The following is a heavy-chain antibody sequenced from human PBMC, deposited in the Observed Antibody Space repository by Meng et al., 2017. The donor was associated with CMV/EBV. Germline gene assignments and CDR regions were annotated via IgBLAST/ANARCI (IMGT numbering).Heavy chain of an antibody. CDR1: GFTFSSYW. CDR3: ARDSRRGNSDPELYY. CDR2: IKQDGSEK. Sequence: GESLKISCAASGFTFSSYWMSWVRQAPGKGLEWVANIKQDGSEKYYVDSVKGQFTISRDNAKNSLYLQMNSLRAEDTAVYYCARDSRRGNSDPELYYWGQGTLVTVSS. J-gene: IGHJ4*02. V-gene: IGHV3-7*01. D-gene: IGHD4-23*01.